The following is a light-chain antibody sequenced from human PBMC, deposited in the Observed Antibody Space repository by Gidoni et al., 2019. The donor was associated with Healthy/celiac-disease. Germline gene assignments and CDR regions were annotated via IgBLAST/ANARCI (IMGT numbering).Light chain of an antibody. Sequence: VLTKSPGTLSLSPGERATLSCRASHSVSSSYLAWYQQKPGQAPRLLIYGASSRATGIPDRFSGSGSGTDFTLTISRLEPVDFAVYYGQQYGSSPLTFGQXTKVEIK. CDR1: HSVSSSY. J-gene: IGKJ1*01. V-gene: IGKV3-20*01. CDR3: QQYGSSPLT. CDR2: GAS.